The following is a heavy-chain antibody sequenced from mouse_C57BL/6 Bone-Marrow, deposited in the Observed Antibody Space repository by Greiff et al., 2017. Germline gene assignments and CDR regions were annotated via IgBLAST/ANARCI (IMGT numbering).Heavy chain of an antibody. CDR1: GYTFTSYT. V-gene: IGHV1-4*01. Sequence: PGASVKMSCKASGYTFTSYTMHWVKQRPGQGLEWIGYINPSSGYTKYNQKFKDKATLTADKSSSTAYMQLSSLTSEDSAVYYCARLYYDYDGFAYWGQGTLVTVSA. J-gene: IGHJ3*01. CDR2: INPSSGYT. D-gene: IGHD2-4*01. CDR3: ARLYYDYDGFAY.